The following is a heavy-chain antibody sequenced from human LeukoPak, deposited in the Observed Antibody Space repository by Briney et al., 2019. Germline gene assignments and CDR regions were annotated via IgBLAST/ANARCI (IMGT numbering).Heavy chain of an antibody. D-gene: IGHD2-15*01. CDR1: GGTFSSYA. J-gene: IGHJ4*02. CDR2: IIPILGIA. Sequence: ASVKVSCKASGGTFSSYAISWVRQAPGQGLEWMGRIIPILGIANYAQKFQGRVTITADKSTSTAYMELSSLRSEDTAVYYCARDSVGRPTPFDYWGQGTLVTVSS. V-gene: IGHV1-69*04. CDR3: ARDSVGRPTPFDY.